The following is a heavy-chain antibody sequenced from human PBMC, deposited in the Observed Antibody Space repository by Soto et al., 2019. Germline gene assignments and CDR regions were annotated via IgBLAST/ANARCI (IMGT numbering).Heavy chain of an antibody. CDR1: GFTFSSYW. Sequence: GGSLRLSCAASGFTFSSYWMHWVRQAPGKGLVWVSRINSDGSSTSYADSVKGRFTISRDNAKNTLYLQTNSLRAEDTAVYYCAREKIGGILDSSGYYYYYYGMDVWGQGTTVTVSS. V-gene: IGHV3-74*01. CDR2: INSDGSST. CDR3: AREKIGGILDSSGYYYYYYGMDV. D-gene: IGHD3-22*01. J-gene: IGHJ6*02.